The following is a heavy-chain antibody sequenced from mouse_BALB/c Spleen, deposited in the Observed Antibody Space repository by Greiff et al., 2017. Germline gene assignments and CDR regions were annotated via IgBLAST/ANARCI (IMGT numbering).Heavy chain of an antibody. CDR2: ISSGGST. D-gene: IGHD2-4*01. V-gene: IGHV5-6-5*01. J-gene: IGHJ4*01. Sequence: EVQLQESGGGLVKPGGSLKLSCAASGFTFSSYAMSWVRQTPEKRLEWVASISSGGSTYYPDSVKGRFTISRDNARNILYLQMSSLRSEDTAMYYCARGYDYDEGGYYAMDYWGQGTSVTVSS. CDR1: GFTFSSYA. CDR3: ARGYDYDEGGYYAMDY.